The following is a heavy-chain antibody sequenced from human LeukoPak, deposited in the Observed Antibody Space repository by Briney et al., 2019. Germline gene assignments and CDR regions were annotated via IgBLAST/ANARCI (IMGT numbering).Heavy chain of an antibody. CDR3: ARYYDFWSGYYPFDY. Sequence: GGSLRLSCAASGFTFSSYWMSWVRQAPGKGLEWVANIKQDGSEKYYADSVKGRFTISRDNAKNSLYLQMNSLRAEDTAVYYCARYYDFWSGYYPFDYWGQGTLVTVSS. V-gene: IGHV3-7*01. D-gene: IGHD3-3*01. CDR2: IKQDGSEK. J-gene: IGHJ4*02. CDR1: GFTFSSYW.